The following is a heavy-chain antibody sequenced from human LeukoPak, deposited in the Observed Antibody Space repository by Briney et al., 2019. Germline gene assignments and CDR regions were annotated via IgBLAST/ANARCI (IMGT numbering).Heavy chain of an antibody. Sequence: GGSLRLSCAASGFTFSSYSMNWVRQAPGKGLEWVSYISSSSSTIYYADSVKGRFTISRDNAKNSLYLQMNSLRAEDTAVYYCARTQGSSSWYYYYGMDVWGQGTTVTVSS. D-gene: IGHD6-13*01. CDR1: GFTFSSYS. CDR2: ISSSSSTI. J-gene: IGHJ6*02. CDR3: ARTQGSSSWYYYYGMDV. V-gene: IGHV3-48*04.